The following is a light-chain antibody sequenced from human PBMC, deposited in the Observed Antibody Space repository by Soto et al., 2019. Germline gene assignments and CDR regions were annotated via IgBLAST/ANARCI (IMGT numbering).Light chain of an antibody. CDR2: GVS. V-gene: IGLV2-14*01. CDR1: GSDVGGYKY. CDR3: SSYTSSTTLV. J-gene: IGLJ2*01. Sequence: QSVLTQPASVSGSPGQSITISCTGSGSDVGGYKYVSWYQQHPGKAPKLMIYGVSSRPSGVSNRFSGSKSGNTASLTISGLQAEDEGDYYCSSYTSSTTLVFGGGNKLNVL.